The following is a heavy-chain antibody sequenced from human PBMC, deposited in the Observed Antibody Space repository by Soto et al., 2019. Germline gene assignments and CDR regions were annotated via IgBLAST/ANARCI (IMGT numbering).Heavy chain of an antibody. J-gene: IGHJ4*02. D-gene: IGHD6-13*01. CDR2: INHSGST. Sequence: PSETLSLTCAVYGGSFSGYYWSWIRQPPGKGLEWIGEINHSGSTNYNPSLKSRVTISVDRSKNQFSLKVSSVTAADTAVYYCAREGDTSRFFDYWGQGSLVTVSS. V-gene: IGHV4-34*01. CDR3: AREGDTSRFFDY. CDR1: GGSFSGYY.